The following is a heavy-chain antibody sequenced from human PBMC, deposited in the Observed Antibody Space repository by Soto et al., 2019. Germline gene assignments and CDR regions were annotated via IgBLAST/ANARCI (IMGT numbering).Heavy chain of an antibody. D-gene: IGHD2-2*01. Sequence: QVQLVESGGGVVQPGRSLRLSCAASGFTFSTYVMNWVRQAPGKGLEWVAVMSYDGSNKYYADSVKGRFTISRDNSKNTLYLEMNSLRSEDPAVYYCAKGGYQPLFPFDYWGQGTLVTVSS. CDR3: AKGGYQPLFPFDY. V-gene: IGHV3-30*18. CDR1: GFTFSTYV. J-gene: IGHJ4*02. CDR2: MSYDGSNK.